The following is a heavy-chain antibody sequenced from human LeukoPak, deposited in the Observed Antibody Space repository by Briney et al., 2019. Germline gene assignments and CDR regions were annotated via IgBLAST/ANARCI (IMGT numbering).Heavy chain of an antibody. V-gene: IGHV3-23*01. CDR2: LSDTGGKT. CDR1: GFTFSSYE. Sequence: RALRLSCAASGFTFSSYEMNWVRQAPGKGLEWVSTLSDTGGKTYYADSVKGRFTISRDNSKNTLYLQMNSLRAEDTAVYYCAKVGLRLGGDYWGQGTLVTVSS. J-gene: IGHJ4*02. CDR3: AKVGLRLGGDY. D-gene: IGHD5-12*01.